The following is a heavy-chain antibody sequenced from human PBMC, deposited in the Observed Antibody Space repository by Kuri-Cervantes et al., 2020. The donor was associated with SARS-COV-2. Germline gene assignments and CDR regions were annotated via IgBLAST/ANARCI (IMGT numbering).Heavy chain of an antibody. CDR2: IYWDDDK. J-gene: IGHJ4*02. CDR1: GFSLSTSGVG. D-gene: IGHD3-22*01. CDR3: AHRGYYDSSGSLDY. V-gene: IGHV2-5*02. Sequence: SGPTLVKPTQPLTLTCTFSGFSLSTSGVGVGWIRQPPGKALEWLALIYWDDDKRYSPSLKSRLTITKDTSKNQVVLTMTNMDPVDTATYYCAHRGYYDSSGSLDYWGQGTLVTVSS.